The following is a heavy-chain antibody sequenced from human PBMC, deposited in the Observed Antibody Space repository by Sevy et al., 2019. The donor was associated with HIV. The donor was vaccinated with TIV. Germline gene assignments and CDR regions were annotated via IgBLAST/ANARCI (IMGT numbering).Heavy chain of an antibody. CDR3: ASEGVADSSAQLQYYYYGMDV. V-gene: IGHV1-18*01. D-gene: IGHD1-1*01. CDR2: ISGYNGDT. J-gene: IGHJ6*02. CDR1: GYIVTSYG. Sequence: ASVKVSCKASGYIVTSYGISWVRQAPGQGLEWMGWISGYNGDTNYAQKFQGRVTMTTDTSTSTAYMELRSLRSDDTAVYYCASEGVADSSAQLQYYYYGMDVWGQGTTVTVSS.